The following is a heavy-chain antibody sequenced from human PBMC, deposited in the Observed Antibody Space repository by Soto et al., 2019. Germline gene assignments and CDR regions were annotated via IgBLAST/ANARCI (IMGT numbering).Heavy chain of an antibody. D-gene: IGHD2-8*01. CDR2: ISYDGSNK. J-gene: IGHJ3*02. CDR1: GFTFSSYA. CDR3: ARPSRYCTNGVCYGDNAFDI. Sequence: GGSLRLSCAASGFTFSSYAMHWVRQAPGKGLEWVAVISYDGSNKYYADSVKGRFTISRDNSKNTLYLQMNSLRAEDTAVYYCARPSRYCTNGVCYGDNAFDIWGQGTMVT. V-gene: IGHV3-30-3*01.